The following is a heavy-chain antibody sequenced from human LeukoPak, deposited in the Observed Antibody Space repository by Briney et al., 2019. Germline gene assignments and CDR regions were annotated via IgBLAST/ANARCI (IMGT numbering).Heavy chain of an antibody. Sequence: GGSLRLSCAASGFTFSSYGMRWVRQAPGKGLEWVSSISTSSSYIYYADSVKGRFTISRDNAKNSLYLQMNSLRAEDTAVYYCAREHSGYDFPGRDYYYMDVWGKGTTVTVSS. CDR3: AREHSGYDFPGRDYYYMDV. J-gene: IGHJ6*03. V-gene: IGHV3-21*01. CDR1: GFTFSSYG. CDR2: ISTSSSYI. D-gene: IGHD5-12*01.